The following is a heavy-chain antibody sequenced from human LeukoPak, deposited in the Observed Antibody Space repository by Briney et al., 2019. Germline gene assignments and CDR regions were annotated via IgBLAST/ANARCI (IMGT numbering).Heavy chain of an antibody. D-gene: IGHD3-22*01. V-gene: IGHV3-30*04. CDR2: ISYDGSNK. Sequence: PGRSLRLSCAASGFTFSSYAMHWVRQAPGKGLEWVAVISYDGSNKYYADSVKGRFTISRDNSKNTLYLQMDSLKIEDTAVYYCTTDRYYDNSELQSQHWGQGTLVTVSS. CDR1: GFTFSSYA. CDR3: TTDRYYDNSELQSQH. J-gene: IGHJ1*01.